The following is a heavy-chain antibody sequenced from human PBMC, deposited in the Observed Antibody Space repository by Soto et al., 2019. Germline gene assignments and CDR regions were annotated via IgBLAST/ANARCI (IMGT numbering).Heavy chain of an antibody. CDR3: ARADSDYYYESSGSHFDY. D-gene: IGHD3-22*01. V-gene: IGHV1-69*06. CDR2: IIPIFGTA. CDR1: GGTFSSYA. J-gene: IGHJ4*02. Sequence: QVQLVQSGAEVKKPGSSVKVSCKASGGTFSSYAISWVRQAPGQGLEWMGGIIPIFGTANYAQKFQGRVTITADKSTSSAYMELSRMLSEDTEVYYCARADSDYYYESSGSHFDYWGQGTLVTVSS.